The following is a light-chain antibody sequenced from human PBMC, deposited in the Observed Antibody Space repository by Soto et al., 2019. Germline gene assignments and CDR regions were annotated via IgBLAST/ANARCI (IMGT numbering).Light chain of an antibody. J-gene: IGLJ1*01. V-gene: IGLV2-14*01. CDR1: SSDVGVYNY. CDR3: SSYTSSSTPWV. Sequence: QSVLTQHASVSGSPGQSITISCTGTSSDVGVYNYVSWYQQHPGKAPKLMSSDVSDRPSGVSNRFSGSKSGNTASLTISGLQADDEDDYYCSSYTSSSTPWVFGTGTKVTVL. CDR2: DVS.